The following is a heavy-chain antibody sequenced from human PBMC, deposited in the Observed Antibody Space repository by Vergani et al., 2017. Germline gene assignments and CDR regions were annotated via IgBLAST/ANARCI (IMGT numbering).Heavy chain of an antibody. J-gene: IGHJ3*02. V-gene: IGHV3-74*01. Sequence: EVQLVESGGGLVQPGGSLRLSCAASGFTFSSYWMHWVRQAPGKGLVWVSRINSDGSSTSYADSVKGRFTISRDNAKNTLYLQMNSLRAEDTALYYCAKLSVALSAFDIWGQGTMVTVSS. CDR2: INSDGSST. D-gene: IGHD2-21*01. CDR3: AKLSVALSAFDI. CDR1: GFTFSSYW.